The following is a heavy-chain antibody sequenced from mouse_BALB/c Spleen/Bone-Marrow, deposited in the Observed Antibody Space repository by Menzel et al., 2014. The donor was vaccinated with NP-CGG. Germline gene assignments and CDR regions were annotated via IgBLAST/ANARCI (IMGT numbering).Heavy chain of an antibody. D-gene: IGHD4-1*01. CDR3: ARLGRDY. J-gene: IGHJ2*01. CDR1: GYTFTDYN. CDR2: IYPYNGGT. Sequence: EVQLHQSGPELVKPGASAKISCKAYGYTFTDYNMHWVKQSHGKSLEWIGYIYPYNGGTGYNQKFKSKATLTVDNSSSTAYMELRSLTSEDSAVYCCARLGRDYWGQGTTLTVTS. V-gene: IGHV1S29*02.